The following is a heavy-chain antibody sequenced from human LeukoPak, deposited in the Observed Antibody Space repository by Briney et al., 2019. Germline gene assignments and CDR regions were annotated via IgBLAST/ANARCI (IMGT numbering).Heavy chain of an antibody. D-gene: IGHD4-23*01. Sequence: SETLSLTCIVSGVSLSSSTYYWGWIRQPPGKGLEWIGSIYYSGSAYYNPSLKSRVTISIDTSKNQFSLKMSSVTAADTAVYYCARYYGGKSGYYAFDIWGQGTLVTVSS. CDR1: GVSLSSSTYY. CDR3: ARYYGGKSGYYAFDI. CDR2: IYYSGSA. J-gene: IGHJ3*02. V-gene: IGHV4-39*01.